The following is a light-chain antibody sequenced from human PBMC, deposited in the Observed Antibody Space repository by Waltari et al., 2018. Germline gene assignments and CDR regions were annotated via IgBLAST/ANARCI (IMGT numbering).Light chain of an antibody. CDR1: PDVSTW. CDR2: GST. V-gene: IGKV1-12*01. Sequence: DIQMTQSPSSVSASVGDRVTISCRASPDVSTWVAWYQQKPGKPPKLLIHGSTTLQSGVPSRFSGSGSGTDFTLTINGLQPDDFASYICQQTDSFPLTFGGGTKVDIK. J-gene: IGKJ4*01. CDR3: QQTDSFPLT.